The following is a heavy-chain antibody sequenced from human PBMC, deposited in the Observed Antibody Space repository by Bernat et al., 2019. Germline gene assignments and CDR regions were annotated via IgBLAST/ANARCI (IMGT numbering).Heavy chain of an antibody. Sequence: QVQLVESGGGVVQPGRSLRLSCAASGFTFSSYGMHWVRQAPGKGLEWVAVIWYDGSNKYYADSVKGRFTISRDNSKNTLYLQMNSLMAEDTAVYYCARVFQEGRAYGGNSRNEEFDYWGQGTLVTVSS. CDR3: ARVFQEGRAYGGNSRNEEFDY. CDR1: GFTFSSYG. V-gene: IGHV3-33*01. J-gene: IGHJ4*02. D-gene: IGHD4-17*01. CDR2: IWYDGSNK.